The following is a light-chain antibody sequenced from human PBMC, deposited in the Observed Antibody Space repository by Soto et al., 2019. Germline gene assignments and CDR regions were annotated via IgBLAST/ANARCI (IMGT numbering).Light chain of an antibody. CDR2: GAS. CDR1: QSVSSN. CDR3: QQYNNWPPVT. Sequence: EIVMTQSPATLSVSPGERATLSCRASQSVSSNLAWYQQKPGQAPRLLIYGASTRATDIPARFSGSGSGTEFTLTISSLQSEDFAVYYCQQYNNWPPVTFGPGTKVDIK. V-gene: IGKV3D-15*01. J-gene: IGKJ3*01.